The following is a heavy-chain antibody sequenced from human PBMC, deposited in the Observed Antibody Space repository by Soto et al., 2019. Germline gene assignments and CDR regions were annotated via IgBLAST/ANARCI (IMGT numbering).Heavy chain of an antibody. CDR3: VKLAEYGVDEG. Sequence: PGGSLRLSCSASGFTFSMYSMHWIRQAPGKGLEYVSAISDDGRSTYYADSVKGRYTISRDNSNNAVFLQMSSLRPDDTAVYYCVKLAEYGVDEGWGLRTLVTVSS. D-gene: IGHD4-17*01. CDR2: ISDDGRST. V-gene: IGHV3-64D*06. CDR1: GFTFSMYS. J-gene: IGHJ4*02.